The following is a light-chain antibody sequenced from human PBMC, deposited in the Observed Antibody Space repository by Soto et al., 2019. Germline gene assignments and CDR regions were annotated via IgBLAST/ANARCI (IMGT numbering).Light chain of an antibody. CDR1: PSDIGAYKY. CDR3: SSYTSTTTLL. V-gene: IGLV2-14*01. CDR2: DVT. J-gene: IGLJ2*01. Sequence: QSALTQPASVSGSPGQSITISCSGTPSDIGAYKYVSWYQQHPGKAPKLMIYDVTSRPSGVSNRFSGSKSGNTASLTISGLQAVDEADYYCSSYTSTTTLLFGGGTKLTVL.